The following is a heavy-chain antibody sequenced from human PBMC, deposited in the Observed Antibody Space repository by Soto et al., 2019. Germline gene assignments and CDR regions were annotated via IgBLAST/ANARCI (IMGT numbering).Heavy chain of an antibody. Sequence: GGSLRLSCAASGLTVSSNYAMSWVRQAPGKGLEWVSAISGSGGSTYYADSVKGRFAISRDNSKNTLYLQMNSLRAEDTAVYYCAKSCGPNWFDPWGQGTLVTVSS. CDR3: AKSCGPNWFDP. D-gene: IGHD2-21*01. V-gene: IGHV3-23*01. J-gene: IGHJ5*02. CDR1: GLTVSSNYA. CDR2: ISGSGGST.